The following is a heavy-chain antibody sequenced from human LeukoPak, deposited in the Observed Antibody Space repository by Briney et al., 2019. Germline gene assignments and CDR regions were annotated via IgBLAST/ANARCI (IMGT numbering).Heavy chain of an antibody. V-gene: IGHV3-21*01. CDR3: ARYNSGWNDY. CDR2: ISGTSSLR. CDR1: GFTFSSFN. J-gene: IGHJ4*02. D-gene: IGHD6-19*01. Sequence: GGTLSLSCAAYGFTFSSFNLNWVRQAPGKGLEWVSSISGTSSLRWYADSLKGRFTNSRDNAKNSLYLQMDSLRAEDTAVYYCARYNSGWNDYWGQGTLVTVSS.